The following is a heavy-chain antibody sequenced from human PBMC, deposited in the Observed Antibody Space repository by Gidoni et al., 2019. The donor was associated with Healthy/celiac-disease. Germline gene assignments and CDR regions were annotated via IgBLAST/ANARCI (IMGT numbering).Heavy chain of an antibody. CDR3: ARDGDMVDTPWAYYYYGMDV. CDR1: GYTFTSYG. J-gene: IGHJ6*02. CDR2: ISAYNGNT. Sequence: QVQLVQSGAEVKKPGASVKVSCKASGYTFTSYGISWVRPAPGQGLEWMGWISAYNGNTNYAQKLQGRVTMTTDTSTSTAYMELRSLRSDDTAVYYCARDGDMVDTPWAYYYYGMDVWGQGTTVTVSS. D-gene: IGHD5-12*01. V-gene: IGHV1-18*01.